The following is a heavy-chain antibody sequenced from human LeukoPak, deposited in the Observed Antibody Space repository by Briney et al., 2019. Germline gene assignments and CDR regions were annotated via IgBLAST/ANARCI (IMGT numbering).Heavy chain of an antibody. J-gene: IGHJ3*02. D-gene: IGHD5-24*01. CDR1: GFTFSDYY. CDR2: ISGSGGST. V-gene: IGHV3-23*01. Sequence: GGSLRLSCAASGFTFSDYYMSWIRQAPGKGLEWVSAISGSGGSTYYADSVKGRFTISRDNSKNTLYLQMNSLRAEDTAVYYCAKDRMARDGYNWDAFDIWGQGTMVTVSS. CDR3: AKDRMARDGYNWDAFDI.